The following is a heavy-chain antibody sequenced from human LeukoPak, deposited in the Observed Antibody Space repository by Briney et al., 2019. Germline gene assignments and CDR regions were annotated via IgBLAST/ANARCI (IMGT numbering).Heavy chain of an antibody. CDR3: VREGYYDSSGYLGVFDY. J-gene: IGHJ4*02. CDR2: ISSSSSYI. V-gene: IGHV3-21*01. Sequence: GGSLRLSCAASGFTFSSYSMNWVRQAPGKGLEWVSSISSSSSYIYYADSVKGRFTISRDNAKNSMYLQMNSLRAEDTAFYYCVREGYYDSSGYLGVFDYWGQGTLVTVSS. CDR1: GFTFSSYS. D-gene: IGHD3-22*01.